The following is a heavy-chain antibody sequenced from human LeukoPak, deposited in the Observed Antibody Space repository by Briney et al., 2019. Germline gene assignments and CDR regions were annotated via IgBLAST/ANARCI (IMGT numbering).Heavy chain of an antibody. D-gene: IGHD3-10*01. Sequence: KTSQTLSLTCAVSGGSISSGDYPWRWIRQPPGKGLEWIGYIFHTGHTSYNPSLKSRVTISVDMSKNLLSLKLSSVTAADTAVYYCARGFYGSGSQFDYWGQGTLVTVSS. CDR2: IFHTGHT. CDR1: GGSISSGDYP. J-gene: IGHJ4*02. CDR3: ARGFYGSGSQFDY. V-gene: IGHV4-30-2*01.